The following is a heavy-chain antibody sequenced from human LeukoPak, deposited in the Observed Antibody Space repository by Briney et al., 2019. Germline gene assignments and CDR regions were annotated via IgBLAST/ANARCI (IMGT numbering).Heavy chain of an antibody. Sequence: GESLKISCKGSGYIFTSYWIGWVRQLPGKGLECMGLINPYDSDTRYSPSFQGQVTISADRSISTAYLQWSSLKASDTAMYYCARLKGSSGWYHYFDYWGQGSLVTVSS. D-gene: IGHD6-19*01. CDR2: INPYDSDT. J-gene: IGHJ4*02. CDR1: GYIFTSYW. V-gene: IGHV5-51*01. CDR3: ARLKGSSGWYHYFDY.